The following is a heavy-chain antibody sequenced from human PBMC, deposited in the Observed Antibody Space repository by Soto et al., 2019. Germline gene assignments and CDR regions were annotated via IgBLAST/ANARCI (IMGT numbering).Heavy chain of an antibody. D-gene: IGHD3-22*01. V-gene: IGHV1-46*01. Sequence: ASVKVSCKASGYTFTNYYMHWVRQAPGQGLEWMGMINPSGGSTKYAQKFQGRVTMTRDTSTSTFYTDLSSLRSEDTAVYYCARSFYDSSGYSDFWGPGTLVTVSS. J-gene: IGHJ4*02. CDR1: GYTFTNYY. CDR2: INPSGGST. CDR3: ARSFYDSSGYSDF.